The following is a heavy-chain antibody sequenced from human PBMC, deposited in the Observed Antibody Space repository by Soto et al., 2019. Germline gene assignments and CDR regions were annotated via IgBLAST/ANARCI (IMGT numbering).Heavy chain of an antibody. CDR1: GGSFSGYY. CDR3: ARQRPTDGRWEFANYYGMDV. D-gene: IGHD1-26*01. J-gene: IGHJ6*02. V-gene: IGHV4-34*01. Sequence: SETLSLTCAVYGGSFSGYYWSWIRQPPGKGLEWIGEINHSGSTKYNPSLKSRVTISVDTSKNQFSLKLSSVTAADTAVYYCARQRPTDGRWEFANYYGMDVWGQGTPVTVSS. CDR2: INHSGST.